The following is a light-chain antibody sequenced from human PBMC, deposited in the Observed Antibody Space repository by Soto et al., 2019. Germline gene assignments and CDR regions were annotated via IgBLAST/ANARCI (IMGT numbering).Light chain of an antibody. CDR1: QTISTW. Sequence: DIQMTQSPSTLSASVGDRVTITCRASQTISTWLAWYQHKPGKAPNLLIYDASTLMSGVPSRFSGSGSGTEFTLTISRLQPGDFATYYCQQSETYPLTFGQGTRLEIK. CDR2: DAS. J-gene: IGKJ5*01. CDR3: QQSETYPLT. V-gene: IGKV1-5*01.